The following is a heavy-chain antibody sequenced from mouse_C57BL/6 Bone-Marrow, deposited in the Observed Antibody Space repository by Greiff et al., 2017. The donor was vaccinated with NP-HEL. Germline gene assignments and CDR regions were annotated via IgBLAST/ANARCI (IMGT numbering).Heavy chain of an antibody. J-gene: IGHJ3*01. CDR3: ARQLGIYYYGSSVAY. D-gene: IGHD1-1*01. Sequence: QVQLQQSGAELVKPGASVKLSCKASGYTFTSYWMQWVKQRPGQGLEWIGEIDPSDSYTNYNQKFKGKATLTVDTSSSTAYMQLSSLTSEDSAVYYCARQLGIYYYGSSVAYWGQGTLVTVSA. V-gene: IGHV1-50*01. CDR1: GYTFTSYW. CDR2: IDPSDSYT.